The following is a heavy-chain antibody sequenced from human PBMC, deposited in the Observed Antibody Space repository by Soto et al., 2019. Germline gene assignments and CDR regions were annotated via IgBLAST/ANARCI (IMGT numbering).Heavy chain of an antibody. D-gene: IGHD4-17*01. CDR2: IIPIFGTA. Sequence: QVQLVQSGAEVKKPGSSGKVSCKASGGTFSSYAISWVRQAPGQGLEWMGGIIPIFGTANYAQKFQGRVTITADESTSTAYMELSSLRSEDTAVYYCARHRGYGDYSYYYYGMDVWGQGTTVTVSS. CDR3: ARHRGYGDYSYYYYGMDV. V-gene: IGHV1-69*01. J-gene: IGHJ6*02. CDR1: GGTFSSYA.